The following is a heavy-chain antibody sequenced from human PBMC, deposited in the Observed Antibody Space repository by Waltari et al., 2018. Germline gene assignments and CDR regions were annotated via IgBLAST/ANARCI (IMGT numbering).Heavy chain of an antibody. Sequence: QVQLQQWGAGLLKPSETLSLTCAVYGGSFSGYSWRRIRQPPGKGLEWIGEINHSGSTNYNPSLKSRVTISVDTSKNQFSLKLSSVTAADTAVYYCARGALRGIAVAGTTSYYYYYYGMDVWGQGTTVTVSS. D-gene: IGHD6-19*01. CDR3: ARGALRGIAVAGTTSYYYYYYGMDV. CDR1: GGSFSGYS. CDR2: INHSGST. V-gene: IGHV4-34*01. J-gene: IGHJ6*02.